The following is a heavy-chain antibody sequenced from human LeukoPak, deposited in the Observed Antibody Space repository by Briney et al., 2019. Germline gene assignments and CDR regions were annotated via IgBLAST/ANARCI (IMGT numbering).Heavy chain of an antibody. CDR3: ARDPYYYDSSGYYSNY. V-gene: IGHV3-66*01. CDR1: GFTVSSNY. Sequence: GGSLRLSCAASGFTVSSNYMSWVRQAPGKGLGWVSVIYSGGSTYYADSVKGRFTISRDNSKNTLYLQMNSLRAEDTAVYYCARDPYYYDSSGYYSNYWGQGTLVTVSS. CDR2: IYSGGST. J-gene: IGHJ4*02. D-gene: IGHD3-22*01.